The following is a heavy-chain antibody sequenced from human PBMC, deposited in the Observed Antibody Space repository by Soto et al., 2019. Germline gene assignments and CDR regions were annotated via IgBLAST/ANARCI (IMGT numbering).Heavy chain of an antibody. D-gene: IGHD3-10*01. Sequence: GGSLRLSCTASGFTFSSYSMNWVRQAPGKGLEWVSSISSSSSYIYYADSVKGRFTISIDNAKNSLYLQMNSLRAEDTAVYYCARGVPLGSGSYYKIDYWCQGTLVSVAS. J-gene: IGHJ4*02. CDR1: GFTFSSYS. V-gene: IGHV3-21*01. CDR3: ARGVPLGSGSYYKIDY. CDR2: ISSSSSYI.